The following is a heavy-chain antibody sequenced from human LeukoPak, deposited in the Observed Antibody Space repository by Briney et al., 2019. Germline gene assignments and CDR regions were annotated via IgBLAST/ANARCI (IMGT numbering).Heavy chain of an antibody. V-gene: IGHV4-30-4*08. CDR1: GGSISSGDYY. CDR2: IYYSGST. CDR3: ARKGSPSYFDY. Sequence: SETLSLTCTVSGGSISSGDYYWSWIRQPPGKGLEWIGYIYYSGSTYYNPSLKSRVTISVDTSKNQFSLKLSSVTAADTAVYYCARKGSPSYFDYWGQGTLVTVSS. J-gene: IGHJ4*02.